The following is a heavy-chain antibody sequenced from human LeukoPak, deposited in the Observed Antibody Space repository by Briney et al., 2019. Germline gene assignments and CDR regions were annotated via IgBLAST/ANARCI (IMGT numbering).Heavy chain of an antibody. Sequence: PSETLSLTCTVSGGSISSYYWSWIRQPAGKGLEWIGYIYYSGSTNYNPSLKSRVTISVDTSKNQFSLKLSSVTAADTAVYYCARDLGVDILTGYRTVNWFDPWGQGTLVTVSS. V-gene: IGHV4-59*01. D-gene: IGHD3-9*01. CDR2: IYYSGST. CDR3: ARDLGVDILTGYRTVNWFDP. J-gene: IGHJ5*02. CDR1: GGSISSYY.